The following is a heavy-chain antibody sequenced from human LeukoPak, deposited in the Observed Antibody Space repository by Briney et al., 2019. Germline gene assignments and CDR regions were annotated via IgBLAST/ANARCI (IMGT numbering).Heavy chain of an antibody. CDR1: GYTFTSYY. Sequence: ASVKVSCKASGYTFTSYYMHWVRQAPGQGLEWMGIINTSGGSTSYAQKFQGRVTMTRDMSTSTVYMELSSLRSEDTAVYYCAREMGATNPQLGYWGQGTLVTVSS. V-gene: IGHV1-46*01. D-gene: IGHD1-26*01. J-gene: IGHJ4*02. CDR2: INTSGGST. CDR3: AREMGATNPQLGY.